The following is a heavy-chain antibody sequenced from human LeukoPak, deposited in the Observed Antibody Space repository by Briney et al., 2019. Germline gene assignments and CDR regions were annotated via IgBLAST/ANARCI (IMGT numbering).Heavy chain of an antibody. D-gene: IGHD6-13*01. CDR1: GYTFTSYD. CDR2: VNPNSGNT. CDR3: ARGHRELGVVAAAGLNWFDP. Sequence: AAVKVSCKASGYTFTSYDINWVRQAAGQGREWMGWVNPNSGNTGYAQKFQGRVTITRNTAISTAYMELSSLRSEDTAVYYCARGHRELGVVAAAGLNWFDPWGQGTLVTVSS. J-gene: IGHJ5*02. V-gene: IGHV1-8*03.